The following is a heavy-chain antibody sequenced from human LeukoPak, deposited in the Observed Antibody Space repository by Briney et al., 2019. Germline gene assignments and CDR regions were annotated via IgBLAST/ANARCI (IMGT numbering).Heavy chain of an antibody. J-gene: IGHJ4*02. CDR3: ASRGDYGASGRAVRDY. CDR2: IYHSGST. CDR1: GGSISSGGYS. V-gene: IGHV4-30-2*01. D-gene: IGHD4-17*01. Sequence: SETLSLTCAVSGGSISSGGYSWSWIRQPPGKGLEWIGYIYHSGSTYYNPSLKSRVTISVDRSKNQFSLKLSSVTAADTAVYYCASRGDYGASGRAVRDYWGQGTLVTVSS.